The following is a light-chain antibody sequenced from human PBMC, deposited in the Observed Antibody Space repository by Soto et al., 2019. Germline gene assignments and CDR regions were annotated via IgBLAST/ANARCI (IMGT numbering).Light chain of an antibody. CDR2: GNS. CDR3: QSYDSGLSGYVV. CDR1: SSNIGAGYD. J-gene: IGLJ2*01. V-gene: IGLV1-40*01. Sequence: QSVLTQPPSVSGAPGQRVTISCTGSSSNIGAGYDVHWYQHLPGTAPKLLIYGNSNRPSGVPDRFSGSKSGTSASLAITGLQAEDEADYDCQSYDSGLSGYVVFGGGTKLTVL.